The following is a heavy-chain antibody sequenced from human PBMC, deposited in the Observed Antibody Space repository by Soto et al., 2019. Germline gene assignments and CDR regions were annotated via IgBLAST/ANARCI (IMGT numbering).Heavy chain of an antibody. CDR3: AIVSDGSYYYYYGMDV. CDR2: IIPIFGTA. V-gene: IGHV1-69*13. J-gene: IGHJ6*02. D-gene: IGHD1-26*01. CDR1: GGTFSSYA. Sequence: SVKVSCKASGGTFSSYAISWVRQAPGQGLEWMGGIIPIFGTANYAQKFQGRVTITADESTSTAYMELSSLRSEDTAVYYCAIVSDGSYYYYYGMDVWGQGTTVTVSS.